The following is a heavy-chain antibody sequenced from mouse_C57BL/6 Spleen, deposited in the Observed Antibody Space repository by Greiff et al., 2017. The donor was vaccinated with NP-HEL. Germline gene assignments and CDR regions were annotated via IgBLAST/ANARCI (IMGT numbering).Heavy chain of an antibody. CDR3: ARNQAYYRKLYAMDY. CDR2: ISRGSSTI. J-gene: IGHJ4*01. Sequence: EVQVVESGGGLVKPGGSLKLSCAASGFTFSDYGMHWVRQAPEKGLEWVAYISRGSSTIYYADTVKGRFTISRDNAKNTLFLQMTSLRSEDTAMYYCARNQAYYRKLYAMDYWGQGTSVTVSS. D-gene: IGHD2-14*01. V-gene: IGHV5-17*01. CDR1: GFTFSDYG.